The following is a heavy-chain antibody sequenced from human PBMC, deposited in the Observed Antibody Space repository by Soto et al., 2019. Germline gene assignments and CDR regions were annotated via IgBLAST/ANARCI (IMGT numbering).Heavy chain of an antibody. J-gene: IGHJ4*02. D-gene: IGHD6-6*01. CDR2: VNGDGSST. Sequence: EVQLVESGGGLVQPGGSLRLSCAASGFTFSSYWMHWVRQAPGKGLVWVSRVNGDGSSTSYADSVKGRFTISRDNAKNTLYLHMHSLRVEGTAVYYCARGGPYSSSEVDYWGQGTLVTVSS. CDR3: ARGGPYSSSEVDY. CDR1: GFTFSSYW. V-gene: IGHV3-74*01.